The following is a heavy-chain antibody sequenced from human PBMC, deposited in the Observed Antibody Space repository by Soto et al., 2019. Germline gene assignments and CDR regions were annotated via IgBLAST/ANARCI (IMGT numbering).Heavy chain of an antibody. CDR3: AGILYCSGGSCYDY. D-gene: IGHD2-15*01. Sequence: GGSLRLSCAASGFTFSSYAMSWVRQAPGKGLEWVSAISGSGGSTYYADSVKGRFTISRDNSKNTLYLQMNSLRAEDTAVYYCAGILYCSGGSCYDYWGQGTLVTVSS. CDR1: GFTFSSYA. V-gene: IGHV3-23*01. CDR2: ISGSGGST. J-gene: IGHJ4*02.